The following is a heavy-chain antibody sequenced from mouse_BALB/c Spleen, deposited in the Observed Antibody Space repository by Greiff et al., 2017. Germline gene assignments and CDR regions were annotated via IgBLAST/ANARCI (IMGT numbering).Heavy chain of an antibody. D-gene: IGHD6-5*01. CDR1: GFTFSSFG. CDR2: ISSGSSTI. V-gene: IGHV5-17*02. Sequence: DVKLVESGGGLVQPGGSRKLSCAASGFTFSSFGMHWVRQAPEKGLEWVAYISSGSSTIYYADTVKGRFTISRDNPKNTLFLQMTSLRSEDTAMYYCARYAYFDYWGQGTTLTVSS. CDR3: ARYAYFDY. J-gene: IGHJ2*01.